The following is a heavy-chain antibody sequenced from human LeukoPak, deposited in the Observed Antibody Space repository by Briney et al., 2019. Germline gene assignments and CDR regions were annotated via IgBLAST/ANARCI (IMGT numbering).Heavy chain of an antibody. CDR2: IYYSGIT. V-gene: IGHV4-39*01. D-gene: IGHD6-13*01. J-gene: IGHJ5*02. Sequence: PSETLSLTCTVSGGSISNSGYYWGWIRQPPGKGLEWIGNIYYSGITYYNPSLKSRVTISVDTSKNQFSLKLSSVTAADTAVYYCARRQSYSSYRDPWGQGTLVTVSS. CDR1: GGSISNSGYY. CDR3: ARRQSYSSYRDP.